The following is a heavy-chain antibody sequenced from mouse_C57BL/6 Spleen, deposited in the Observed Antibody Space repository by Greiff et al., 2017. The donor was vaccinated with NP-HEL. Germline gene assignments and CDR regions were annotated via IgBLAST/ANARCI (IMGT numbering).Heavy chain of an antibody. V-gene: IGHV1-69*01. CDR2: IDPSDSYT. Sequence: QVQLQQPGAELVMPGASVKLSCKASGYTFTSYWMHWVKQRPGQGLEWIGEIDPSDSYTNYNQKFKGKSTLTVDKSSSTAYMQLSSLTSEDSAVYYCAITTVDPYWGQGTLVTVSA. J-gene: IGHJ3*01. CDR1: GYTFTSYW. CDR3: AITTVDPY. D-gene: IGHD1-1*01.